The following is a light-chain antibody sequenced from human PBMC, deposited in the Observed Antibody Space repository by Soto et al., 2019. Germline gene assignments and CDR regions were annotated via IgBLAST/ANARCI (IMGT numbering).Light chain of an antibody. J-gene: IGLJ1*01. V-gene: IGLV2-14*01. CDR2: DVS. CDR3: SSYTSGGNYV. CDR1: SSDVGAYNY. Sequence: QSVLTQPASVSGSPGQSITISCTGTSSDVGAYNYVSWYQQHPGKAPKLMVFDVSNRPSGVSDRFSGSKSGNMASLTISGLQAEDEADYYCSSYTSGGNYVFGTGTKVTVL.